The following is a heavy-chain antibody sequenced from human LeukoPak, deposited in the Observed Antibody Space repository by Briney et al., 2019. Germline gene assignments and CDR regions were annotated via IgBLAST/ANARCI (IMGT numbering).Heavy chain of an antibody. D-gene: IGHD3-3*01. V-gene: IGHV4-59*06. CDR1: GGSISSYY. Sequence: SETLSLTCTVSGGSISSYYWSWIRQHPGKGLEWIGYIYYSGSTYYNPSLKSRVTISVDTSKNQFSLKLSSVTAADTAVYYCARERRSGPPYNWFDPWGQGTLVTVSS. J-gene: IGHJ5*02. CDR2: IYYSGST. CDR3: ARERRSGPPYNWFDP.